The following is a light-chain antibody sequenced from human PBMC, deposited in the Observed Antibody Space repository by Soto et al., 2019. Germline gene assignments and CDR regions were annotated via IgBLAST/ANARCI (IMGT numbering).Light chain of an antibody. CDR2: AAS. Sequence: IMMKQSQALLFASPGESATLSSRARQGVSSSLAGYQQIPGQAPRLLIDAASSRATGSPARFSGSGSGTDVTPTISSLEPEEFAVYYCQQRSNWPPWTFGQGTKVDIK. CDR3: QQRSNWPPWT. CDR1: QGVSSS. J-gene: IGKJ1*01. V-gene: IGKV3-11*01.